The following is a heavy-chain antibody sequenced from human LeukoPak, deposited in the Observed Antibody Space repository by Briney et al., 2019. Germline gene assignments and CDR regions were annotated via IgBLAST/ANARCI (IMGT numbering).Heavy chain of an antibody. Sequence: GASLRPSCAAPGFTFTSYAMSWVRQGPGKGLGWGSAISVIGGGPYSAHSVKGRFTISRDNSKNTLYLQKNSLRAEDTAVYYCAKVALGAGGNGTFYYCHGMDVWVQASKVSDCS. J-gene: IGHJ6*02. CDR1: GFTFTSYA. V-gene: IGHV3-23*01. CDR3: AKVALGAGGNGTFYYCHGMDV. D-gene: IGHD3-16*01. CDR2: ISVIGGGP.